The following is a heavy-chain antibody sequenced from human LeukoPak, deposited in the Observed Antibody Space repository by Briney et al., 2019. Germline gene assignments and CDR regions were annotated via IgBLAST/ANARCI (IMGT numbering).Heavy chain of an antibody. CDR2: IYPGDSDT. V-gene: IGHV5-51*01. Sequence: GESLKISCKGSGYSFTSYWIGWVRQMPGKGLEWMGIIYPGDSDTRYSPSFQGQVTISADKSISTAYLQWSSLKASDTAMYYCARYSSSWPLGEYAFDIWGQGTMVTVSS. CDR3: ARYSSSWPLGEYAFDI. D-gene: IGHD6-13*01. J-gene: IGHJ3*02. CDR1: GYSFTSYW.